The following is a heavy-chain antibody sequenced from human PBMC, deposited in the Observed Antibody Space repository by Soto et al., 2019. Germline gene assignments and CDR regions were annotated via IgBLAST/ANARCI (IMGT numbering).Heavy chain of an antibody. CDR1: GYTFTGYY. CDR3: ARGINYYASGDDAFDI. CDR2: INPNSGNT. J-gene: IGHJ3*02. V-gene: IGHV1-8*02. Sequence: ASVKVSCKASGYTFTGYYMHWVRQAPGQGLEWMGWINPNSGNTGYAQKFQGRVTMTRNTSISTAYMELSSLRSEDTAVYYCARGINYYASGDDAFDIWGQGTMVTVSS. D-gene: IGHD3-10*01.